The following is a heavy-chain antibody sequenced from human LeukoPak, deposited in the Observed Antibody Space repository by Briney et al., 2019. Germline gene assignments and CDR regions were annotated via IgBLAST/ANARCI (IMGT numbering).Heavy chain of an antibody. J-gene: IGHJ3*02. D-gene: IGHD3-10*01. Sequence: ASVKVSCKASGYTFTSYAMHWVRQAPGQRLEWMGWINAGNGNTKYSQKFQGRVTITRDTSASTAYMELSSLRFEDTAVYYCARVELLWFGESVTAFDIWGQGTMVTVSS. CDR2: INAGNGNT. CDR3: ARVELLWFGESVTAFDI. V-gene: IGHV1-3*01. CDR1: GYTFTSYA.